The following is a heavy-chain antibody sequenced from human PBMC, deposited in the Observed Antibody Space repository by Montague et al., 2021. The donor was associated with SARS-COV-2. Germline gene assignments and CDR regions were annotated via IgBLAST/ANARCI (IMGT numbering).Heavy chain of an antibody. V-gene: IGHV4-30-4*01. CDR1: GGSIKTTEYY. CDR3: VRAADNYYPSGPLVGFDL. J-gene: IGHJ4*02. D-gene: IGHD3-10*01. CDR2: VYFSGTT. Sequence: TLSLTCNVSGGSIKTTEYYWGWIRQSPGKGLEWIGYVYFSGTTXFNPSLETRTTISIDTSKSQFSLKLRSVTAADTAVYFCVRAADNYYPSGPLVGFDLWGLGTLVTVSS.